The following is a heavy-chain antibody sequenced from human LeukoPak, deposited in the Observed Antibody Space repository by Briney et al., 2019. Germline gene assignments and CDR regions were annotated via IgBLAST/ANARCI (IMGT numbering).Heavy chain of an antibody. V-gene: IGHV4-59*12. CDR3: VSQHLSGWNEGAYFDY. CDR2: IYYSGST. D-gene: IGHD6-19*01. J-gene: IGHJ4*02. CDR1: GGSISSYY. Sequence: SETLSLTCTVSGGSISSYYWSWIRQPPGKGLEWIGYIYYSGSTNYNPSLKSRVTISVDTSKNQFSLKLSSVTAADTAVYYCVSQHLSGWNEGAYFDYWGQGTLVTVSS.